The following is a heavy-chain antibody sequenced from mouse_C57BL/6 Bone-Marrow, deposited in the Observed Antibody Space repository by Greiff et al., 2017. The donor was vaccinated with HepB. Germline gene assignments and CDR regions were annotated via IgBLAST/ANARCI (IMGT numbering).Heavy chain of an antibody. CDR2: IYPRSGNT. Sequence: QVQLQQSGAELARPGASVKLSCKASGYTFTSYGISWVKQRTGQGLEWIGEIYPRSGNTYYNEKFKGKATLTADKSSSTAYMELRSLTSEDSAVYFCARRRTVVPYWYFDVWGTGTTVTVSS. CDR3: ARRRTVVPYWYFDV. J-gene: IGHJ1*03. CDR1: GYTFTSYG. D-gene: IGHD1-1*01. V-gene: IGHV1-81*01.